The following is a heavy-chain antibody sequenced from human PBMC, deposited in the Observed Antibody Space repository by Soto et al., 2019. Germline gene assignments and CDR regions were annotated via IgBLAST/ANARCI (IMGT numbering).Heavy chain of an antibody. Sequence: QVQLVQSGAEVREPGSSVKVSCKVSGDTFNKYTINWVRQAHGQGLEWMAGIIPIYGTANYALKFHDRIKVTADESTATAYMELNSLTSEDTAIYYCARDGHGYNYSYFDLWGRGTLITVSS. CDR2: IIPIYGTA. CDR3: ARDGHGYNYSYFDL. V-gene: IGHV1-69*01. D-gene: IGHD5-12*01. J-gene: IGHJ2*01. CDR1: GDTFNKYT.